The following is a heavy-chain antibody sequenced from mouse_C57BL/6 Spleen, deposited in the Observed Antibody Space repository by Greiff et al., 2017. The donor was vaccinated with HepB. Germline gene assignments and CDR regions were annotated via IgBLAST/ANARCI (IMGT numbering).Heavy chain of an antibody. V-gene: IGHV14-3*01. Sequence: EVQLQQSVAELVRPGASVKLSCTASGFNIKNTYMHWVKQRPEQGLEWIGRIDPANGNTKYAPKFQGKATITADTSSNTAYLQLSSLTSEDTAIYSLANPSHYYGSSYGGYWGQGTTLTVSS. CDR2: IDPANGNT. J-gene: IGHJ2*01. CDR1: GFNIKNTY. D-gene: IGHD1-1*01. CDR3: ANPSHYYGSSYGGY.